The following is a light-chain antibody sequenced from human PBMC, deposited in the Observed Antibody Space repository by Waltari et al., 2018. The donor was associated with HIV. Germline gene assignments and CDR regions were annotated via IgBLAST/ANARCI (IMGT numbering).Light chain of an antibody. CDR3: HQYNNWPYT. V-gene: IGKV3-15*01. J-gene: IGKJ2*01. CDR1: QSVNTN. CDR2: GAS. Sequence: MMQSPDILPVSPGEGVTLTCRASQSVNTNVAWYQQRPGQAPRLLIYGASTRAAVFPARFSVGGSGTEFTLTISSLQSEDFALYFCHQYNNWPYTFGQGTKLDIK.